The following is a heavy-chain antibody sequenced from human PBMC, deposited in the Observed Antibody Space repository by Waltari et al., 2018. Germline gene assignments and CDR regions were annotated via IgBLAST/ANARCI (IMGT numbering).Heavy chain of an antibody. D-gene: IGHD5-12*01. V-gene: IGHV3-48*04. CDR1: GFTFSSYS. J-gene: IGHJ6*04. Sequence: EVQLVESGGGLVQPGGSLRLSCAASGFTFSSYSMNWVRQAPGKGLEWVSYISSSSSTIYYADSVKGRFTISRDNAKNSLYLQMNSLRAEDTAVYYCATATRRGYSAVWGKGTTVTVSS. CDR2: ISSSSSTI. CDR3: ATATRRGYSAV.